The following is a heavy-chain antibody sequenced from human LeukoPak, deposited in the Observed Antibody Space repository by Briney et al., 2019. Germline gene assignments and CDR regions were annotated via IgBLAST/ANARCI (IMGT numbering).Heavy chain of an antibody. CDR1: GFTFSSYG. V-gene: IGHV3-30*02. CDR3: AKDPYVGGGYHFDS. Sequence: PGGSLRLSCAASGFTFSSYGMHWVRQAPGKGLEWVAFIRYDGSNKYYADSVKGRSTISRDNSKNTLYLQMNSLRAEDTAVYYCAKDPYVGGGYHFDSWGQGSLVTVSS. CDR2: IRYDGSNK. J-gene: IGHJ4*02. D-gene: IGHD3-22*01.